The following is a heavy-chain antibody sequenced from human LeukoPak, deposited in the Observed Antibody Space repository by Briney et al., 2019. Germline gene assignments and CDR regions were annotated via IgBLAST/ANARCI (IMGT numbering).Heavy chain of an antibody. J-gene: IGHJ3*02. CDR3: ARVRYYYDSSGYPKGTAFDI. CDR1: VGSISSYY. CDR2: INYSGST. Sequence: SETLSLTCTVSVGSISSYYWSWIRQPPGKGLEWIGYINYSGSTNYNPSLKSRVTISVDTSKNQFSLKLSSVTAADTAVYYCARVRYYYDSSGYPKGTAFDIWGQGTMVTVSS. D-gene: IGHD3-22*01. V-gene: IGHV4-59*01.